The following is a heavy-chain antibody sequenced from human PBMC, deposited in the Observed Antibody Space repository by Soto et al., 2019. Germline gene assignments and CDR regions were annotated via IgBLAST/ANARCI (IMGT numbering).Heavy chain of an antibody. V-gene: IGHV4-31*03. J-gene: IGHJ6*02. CDR3: ARSYSNGHPAHYYYYGMDV. Sequence: SETLSLTCTVSGGTIDSFSYYWSWIRQRPGKGLEWIGYISYIGSTYYNPSLESRITLSVDTSKTQFSLRLSSVTAADTAVYYGARSYSNGHPAHYYYYGMDVWGQGTTVTVSS. CDR1: GGTIDSFSYY. D-gene: IGHD6-19*01. CDR2: ISYIGST.